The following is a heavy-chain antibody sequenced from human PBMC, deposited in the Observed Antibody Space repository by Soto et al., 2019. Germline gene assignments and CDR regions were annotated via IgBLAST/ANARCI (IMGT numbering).Heavy chain of an antibody. D-gene: IGHD2-8*01. CDR3: ATVRLGYLRTIDY. CDR2: IKSKPDGGTT. J-gene: IGHJ4*02. V-gene: IGHV3-15*01. Sequence: VEFRRLSCVASGFTFGNVWMSWVRQAPGKGLEWVGRIKSKPDGGTTDYAAPVKGRFIISRDDSKNTLYLHMNSLKTEDTAVYHCATVRLGYLRTIDYWGQGTLVTVSS. CDR1: GFTFGNVW.